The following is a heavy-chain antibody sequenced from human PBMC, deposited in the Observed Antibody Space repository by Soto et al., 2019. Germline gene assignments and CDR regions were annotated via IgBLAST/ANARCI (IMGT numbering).Heavy chain of an antibody. Sequence: QVPLQQWGAGLLKPSETLSLTCAVYGGSFSGYYWCWIRQPPGKGLEWIGEINHSGSTNYNQSLNSRVTISVDPSKNQFSLKLSSVTAADTAVYYCAGGVVVVAATPGLWFDPWGQGTLVTVSS. CDR3: AGGVVVVAATPGLWFDP. V-gene: IGHV4-34*01. CDR2: INHSGST. J-gene: IGHJ5*02. D-gene: IGHD2-15*01. CDR1: GGSFSGYY.